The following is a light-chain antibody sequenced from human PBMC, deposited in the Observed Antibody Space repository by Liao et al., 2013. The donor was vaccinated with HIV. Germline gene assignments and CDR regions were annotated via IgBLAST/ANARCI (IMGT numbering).Light chain of an antibody. CDR1: RLGDKV. CDR2: QDD. V-gene: IGLV3-1*01. Sequence: SYDLTQTPSVSVSPGQTASITCSGDRLGDKVVSWYQLMPGQSPVVVIYQDDKRPSGIPERFSGSNSGNTATLTISGTQAMDEADYYCQAWDSSTGVFGGGTKLTVL. CDR3: QAWDSSTGV. J-gene: IGLJ3*02.